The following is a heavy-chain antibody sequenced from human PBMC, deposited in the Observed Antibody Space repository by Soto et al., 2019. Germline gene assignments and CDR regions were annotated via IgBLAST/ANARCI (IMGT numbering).Heavy chain of an antibody. Sequence: QVQLVESGGGVVQPGRSLRLSCAASGFTFNNYAMHWVRQAPGKRLEWVAVISYDGSNKYYADSVKGRFTISRDNSKNTLSLQMNSLRAEDTAVYYCAKDPRSGSYLMGYCDYWGQGTLVTVSS. CDR2: ISYDGSNK. CDR1: GFTFNNYA. J-gene: IGHJ4*02. V-gene: IGHV3-30*18. D-gene: IGHD1-26*01. CDR3: AKDPRSGSYLMGYCDY.